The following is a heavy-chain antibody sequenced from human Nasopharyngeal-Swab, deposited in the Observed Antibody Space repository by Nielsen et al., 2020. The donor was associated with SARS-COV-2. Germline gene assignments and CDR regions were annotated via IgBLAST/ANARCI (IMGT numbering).Heavy chain of an antibody. CDR1: GYTFTDHA. J-gene: IGHJ4*02. V-gene: IGHV7-4-1*02. Sequence: ASVKVSCKASGYTFTDHAMNWVRQAPGQGLEWMGWINTKTGTPTFAPGFTGRFAFSLDTSDNTAYLHISSLKTEDTAVYYCARDSVEVPRDSWGQGTLVTVSS. CDR3: ARDSVEVPRDS. CDR2: INTKTGTP.